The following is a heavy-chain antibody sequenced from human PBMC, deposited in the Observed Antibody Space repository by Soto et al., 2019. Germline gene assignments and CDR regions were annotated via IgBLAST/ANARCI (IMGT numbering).Heavy chain of an antibody. Sequence: QVQLQESGPGLVKPSQTLSLTCTVSGGSISSGDYYWSWIRQPPGKGLEWIGYIYYSGSTYYNPSPTRRVTISVYTPKNQFPLKLSSVTAADTAVYYCARALREYSDWSRKDYWGQGTLVTVSS. D-gene: IGHD3-9*01. CDR3: ARALREYSDWSRKDY. J-gene: IGHJ4*02. CDR1: GGSISSGDYY. CDR2: IYYSGST. V-gene: IGHV4-30-4*01.